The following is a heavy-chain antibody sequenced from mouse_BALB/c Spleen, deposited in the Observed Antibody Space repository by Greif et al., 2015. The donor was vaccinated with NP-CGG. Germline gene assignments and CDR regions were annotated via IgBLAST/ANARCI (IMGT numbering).Heavy chain of an antibody. CDR1: GFTFSSYA. Sequence: EVQLVESGGGLVKPGGSLKLSCAASGFTFSSYAMSWVRQTPEKRLEWVATISSGGSYTYYPDSVKGRFTISRDNAKNTLYLQMSSLRSEDTAMYYCARRVYYDDAMDYWGQGTSVTVSS. D-gene: IGHD2-4*01. J-gene: IGHJ4*01. CDR2: ISSGGSYT. CDR3: ARRVYYDDAMDY. V-gene: IGHV5-9-3*01.